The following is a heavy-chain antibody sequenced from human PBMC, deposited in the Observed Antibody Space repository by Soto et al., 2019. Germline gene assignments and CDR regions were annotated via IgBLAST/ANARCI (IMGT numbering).Heavy chain of an antibody. J-gene: IGHJ3*02. CDR2: IIPIFGTA. D-gene: IGHD3-10*01. V-gene: IGHV1-69*13. CDR3: ARDSAYYGSGSYTAFDI. CDR1: GGTFSSYA. Sequence: ASVKVSCKASGGTFSSYAISWVRQAPGQGLEWMGGIIPIFGTANYAQKFQGRVTITADESTSTAYMELSSLRSEDTAVYYCARDSAYYGSGSYTAFDIWGQGTMVTVSS.